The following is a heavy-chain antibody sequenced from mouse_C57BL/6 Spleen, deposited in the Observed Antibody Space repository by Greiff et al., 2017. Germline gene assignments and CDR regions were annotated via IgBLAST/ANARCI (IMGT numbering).Heavy chain of an antibody. D-gene: IGHD2-12*01. CDR2: IHPSDSDT. CDR1: GYTFTSYW. CDR3: AVSSYSRYAMDY. Sequence: QVQLKQPGAELVKPGASVKVSCKASGYTFTSYWMHWVKQRPGQGLEWIGRIHPSDSDTNYNQKFKGKATLTVDKSSSTAYMQLSSLTSEDSAVYYCAVSSYSRYAMDYWGQGTSVTVSS. V-gene: IGHV1-74*01. J-gene: IGHJ4*01.